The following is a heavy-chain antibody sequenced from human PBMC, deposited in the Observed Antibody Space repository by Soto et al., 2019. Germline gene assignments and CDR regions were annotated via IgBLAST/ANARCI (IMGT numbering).Heavy chain of an antibody. CDR2: IYHSGST. D-gene: IGHD3-10*01. J-gene: IGHJ5*02. Sequence: QVQLQESGPGLVKPSGTLSLTCAVSGGSISSSNWWSWVRQPPGKGLEWIGEIYHSGSTNYNPSLKCRVPISLDKSKNRFSLKLSSVTAADTAVYCCASLYMVRGVMDWFDPWGQGTLVTVSS. CDR1: GGSISSSNW. CDR3: ASLYMVRGVMDWFDP. V-gene: IGHV4-4*01.